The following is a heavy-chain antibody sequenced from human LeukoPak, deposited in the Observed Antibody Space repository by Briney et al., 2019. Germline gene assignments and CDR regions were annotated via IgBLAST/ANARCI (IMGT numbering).Heavy chain of an antibody. CDR3: ASNGGGGYDYYYYYYMDV. CDR2: ISSSGSTT. Sequence: GGSLRLSCAASGFTLSDYYMSWIRQAPGKGLEWVSYISSSGSTTYYADSVKGRFTISRDHAKNSLYLQMNSLIAEDTAVYYCASNGGGGYDYYYYYYMDVWGKGTPVTVSS. V-gene: IGHV3-11*01. D-gene: IGHD3-22*01. J-gene: IGHJ6*03. CDR1: GFTLSDYY.